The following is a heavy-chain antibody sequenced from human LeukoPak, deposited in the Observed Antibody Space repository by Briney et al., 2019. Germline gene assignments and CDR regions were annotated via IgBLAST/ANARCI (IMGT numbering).Heavy chain of an antibody. CDR1: GGSFSGYY. CDR3: ARGQLPNYYGSGEYFQH. J-gene: IGHJ1*01. CDR2: INHSGSN. D-gene: IGHD3-10*01. Sequence: SETLSLTCAVYGGSFSGYYWSWIRQPPGKGLDWIGEINHSGSNNYNPSLKSRVTISVDTSKNQCSLKLSSVTAADTAVYYCARGQLPNYYGSGEYFQHWGQGTLVTVSS. V-gene: IGHV4-34*01.